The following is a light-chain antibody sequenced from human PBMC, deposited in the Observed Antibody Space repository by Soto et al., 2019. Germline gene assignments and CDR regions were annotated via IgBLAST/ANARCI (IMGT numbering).Light chain of an antibody. CDR3: QQYGNSPWT. J-gene: IGKJ1*01. Sequence: DIVLTQSPGTLSLSPGERATLSCRASQSVSSSYLAWHQQKPGQAPRLIIYGASSRATGIPDRFSGSGSGTDFPLTISRLEPEDFAVYYCQQYGNSPWTFGQGTKVEIK. V-gene: IGKV3-20*01. CDR2: GAS. CDR1: QSVSSSY.